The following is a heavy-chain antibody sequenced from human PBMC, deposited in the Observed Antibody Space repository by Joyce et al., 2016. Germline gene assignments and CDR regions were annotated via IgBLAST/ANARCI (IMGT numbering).Heavy chain of an antibody. CDR1: GGNFYDYT. J-gene: IGHJ3*02. V-gene: IGHV1-69*04. Sequence: VQLVQSGAEVKKPGSSVKVSCKVSGGNFYDYTITWVRQAPGQGMEWMGRFVPFVGVANYARKFRGRVAITADKATATAYLELNSLRLDDTAMFFCTRGRIEYSKTFNAYDIWGQGTMVTVSS. D-gene: IGHD2/OR15-2a*01. CDR2: FVPFVGVA. CDR3: TRGRIEYSKTFNAYDI.